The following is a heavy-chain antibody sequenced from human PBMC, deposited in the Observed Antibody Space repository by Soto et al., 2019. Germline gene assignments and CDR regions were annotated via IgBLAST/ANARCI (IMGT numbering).Heavy chain of an antibody. D-gene: IGHD3-10*01. CDR3: TTGKSMVRGVIWFGEFDY. V-gene: IGHV3-15*01. J-gene: IGHJ4*02. CDR1: GFTFSNAW. CDR2: IKSKTDGGTT. Sequence: GGSLRLSCAASGFTFSNAWMSWVRQAPGKGLEWVGRIKSKTDGGTTDYAAPVKGRFTISRDDSKNTLYLQMNSLKTEDTAVYYCTTGKSMVRGVIWFGEFDYWGQGTLVTVSS.